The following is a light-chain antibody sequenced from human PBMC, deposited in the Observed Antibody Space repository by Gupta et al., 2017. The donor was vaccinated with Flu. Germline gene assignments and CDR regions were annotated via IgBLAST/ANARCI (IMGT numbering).Light chain of an antibody. CDR1: QNVRHINGYNY. J-gene: IGKJ1*01. V-gene: IGKV2-28*01. CDR2: LAS. CDR3: MQALHTPPT. Sequence: DSVLTQSPPSLSVTHGEPSTIACRSSQNVRHINGYNYLDWYLQKPGQSPQLLIYLASNRASGVPDRFSGSGSGTIFTLQISRVEAEDVGVYYCMQALHTPPTFGQGTKVEIK.